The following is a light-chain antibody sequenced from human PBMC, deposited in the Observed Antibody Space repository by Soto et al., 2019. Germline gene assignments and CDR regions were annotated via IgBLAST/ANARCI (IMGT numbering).Light chain of an antibody. V-gene: IGLV2-8*01. J-gene: IGLJ2*01. CDR3: SSFEASNNLL. CDR1: SSDVGGYNY. CDR2: EVS. Sequence: QSALTRPPSASGSPGQSVTISCTGTSSDVGGYNYVSWYQQHPGKAPKLMIYEVSKRPSGVPDRFSGSKSGNTASLTVSGLQVEDEADYYCSSFEASNNLLFGGGTKVTVL.